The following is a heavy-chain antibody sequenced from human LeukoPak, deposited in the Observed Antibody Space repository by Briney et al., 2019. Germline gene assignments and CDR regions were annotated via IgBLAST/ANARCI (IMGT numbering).Heavy chain of an antibody. J-gene: IGHJ4*02. Sequence: GGPLRLSCAASGFTFSTYGMHWVRQAPGKGLEWVAVIWYDGSNKYYADSVKGRFTISRDNSKNTLYLQMNSLRAEDTAVYYCARDYLGYSYGYFDRWGQGTLVTVSS. CDR1: GFTFSTYG. D-gene: IGHD5-18*01. CDR3: ARDYLGYSYGYFDR. V-gene: IGHV3-33*01. CDR2: IWYDGSNK.